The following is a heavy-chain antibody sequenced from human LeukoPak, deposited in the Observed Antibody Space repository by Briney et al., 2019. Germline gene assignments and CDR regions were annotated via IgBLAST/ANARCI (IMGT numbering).Heavy chain of an antibody. CDR2: ISGSGGST. D-gene: IGHD6-19*01. CDR3: AKGTGGGYSSGSAFDY. CDR1: GFTFSSYA. Sequence: GGSLRLSCAASGFTFSSYAMSWVRQAPGEGLEWVSTISGSGGSTYYADSVKGRFTISRDNSKDTLYLQMNNLTAEDTAVYSCAKGTGGGYSSGSAFDYWGRGTLVTVSS. V-gene: IGHV3-23*01. J-gene: IGHJ4*02.